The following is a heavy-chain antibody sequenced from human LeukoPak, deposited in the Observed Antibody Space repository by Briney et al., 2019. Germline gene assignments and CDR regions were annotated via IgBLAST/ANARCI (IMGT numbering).Heavy chain of an antibody. CDR3: ARVGYSSSWSNFDY. J-gene: IGHJ4*02. D-gene: IGHD6-13*01. CDR1: GGSISSYY. V-gene: IGHV4-4*07. Sequence: SETLSLTCTVSGGSISSYYWSWIRQPAGKGLEWIGRIYTSGSTNYNPSLKSRVTMSVDTSKNQFSLKLSSVTAADTAVYYCARVGYSSSWSNFDYWGQGTLVTVSS. CDR2: IYTSGST.